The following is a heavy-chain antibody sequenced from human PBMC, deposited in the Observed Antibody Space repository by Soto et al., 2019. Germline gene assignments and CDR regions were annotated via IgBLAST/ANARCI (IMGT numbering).Heavy chain of an antibody. CDR3: AKNQERELPRVIDF. V-gene: IGHV3-23*01. CDR1: GLTFSNYA. CDR2: MSGSSSTT. D-gene: IGHD1-7*01. J-gene: IGHJ4*02. Sequence: PGGSLRLSCATSGLTFSNYAMSWVRQAPGGGLEWVSSMSGSSSTTYYADSVSGRFTISRDRSKNTLYLQMSILRAEDTALFYCAKNQERELPRVIDFWGQGTLVTVSS.